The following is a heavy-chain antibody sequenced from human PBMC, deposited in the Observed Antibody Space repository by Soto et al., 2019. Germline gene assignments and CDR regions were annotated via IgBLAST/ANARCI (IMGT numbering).Heavy chain of an antibody. CDR3: ARASYYYDSSGYYYVD. V-gene: IGHV1-69*13. Sequence: SVKVSCKASGGTFSSYAISWVRQAPGQGLEWMGGIIPIFGTANYAQKFQGRVTITADESTSTAYMELSSLRSEDTAVYYCARASYYYDSSGYYYVDWGQGTLVTVSS. D-gene: IGHD3-22*01. CDR1: GGTFSSYA. CDR2: IIPIFGTA. J-gene: IGHJ4*02.